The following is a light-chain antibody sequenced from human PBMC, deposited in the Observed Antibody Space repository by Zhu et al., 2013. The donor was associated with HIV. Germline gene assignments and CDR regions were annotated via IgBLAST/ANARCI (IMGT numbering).Light chain of an antibody. J-gene: IGKJ2*04. V-gene: IGKV3-20*01. CDR1: QSLSNTF. CDR3: QQYGSSPPLCS. Sequence: EIVMTQSPATLSVSPGERVTLSCRASQSLSNTFLAWYQQKPGQAPRLLIYGASSRATGIPDRFSGSGSGTDFTLTISRLEPEDFAVYYCQQYGSSPPLCSFGQGTKLEIK. CDR2: GAS.